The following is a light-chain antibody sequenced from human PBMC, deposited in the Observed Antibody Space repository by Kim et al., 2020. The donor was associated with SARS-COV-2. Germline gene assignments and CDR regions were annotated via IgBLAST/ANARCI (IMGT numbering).Light chain of an antibody. CDR3: QQSYSTVWT. J-gene: IGKJ1*01. Sequence: ATVGDRVTIPCRASQSNSSYLNWYQQKPGKAPKLLIYAASSLQSGVPSRFSGSGSGTDFTLTISSLQPEDFATYYCQQSYSTVWTFGQGTKVDIK. CDR1: QSNSSY. V-gene: IGKV1-39*01. CDR2: AAS.